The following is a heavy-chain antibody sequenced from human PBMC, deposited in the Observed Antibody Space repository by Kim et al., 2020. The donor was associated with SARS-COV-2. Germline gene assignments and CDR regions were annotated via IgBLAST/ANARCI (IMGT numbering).Heavy chain of an antibody. D-gene: IGHD3-9*01. J-gene: IGHJ3*02. CDR1: GFTFSSYW. V-gene: IGHV3-7*01. CDR3: ARVGRGYFDWLLHRSYDAFDN. CDR2: IKQDGSEK. Sequence: GGSLRLSCAASGFTFSSYWMSWVRQAPGKGLEWVANIKQDGSEKYYVDSVKGRFTISRDNAKNSLYLQMNSLRAEDTAVYYCARVGRGYFDWLLHRSYDAFDNW.